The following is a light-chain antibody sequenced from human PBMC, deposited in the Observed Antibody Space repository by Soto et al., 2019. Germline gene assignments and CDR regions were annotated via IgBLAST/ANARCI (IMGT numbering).Light chain of an antibody. CDR1: QSIYSG. V-gene: IGKV1-5*03. Sequence: DIQMTQSPSTLSASVGDRVTISCRASQSIYSGLAWYQQKPGKAPKLLIYKASSLESGVPSRFSGSGSGTEFTLTISSLQPDDFAPYYCQQYNSYPWTVGQGTKVEIK. CDR2: KAS. J-gene: IGKJ1*01. CDR3: QQYNSYPWT.